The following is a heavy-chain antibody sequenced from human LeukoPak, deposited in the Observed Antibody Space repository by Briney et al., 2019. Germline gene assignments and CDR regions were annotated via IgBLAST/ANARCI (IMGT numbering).Heavy chain of an antibody. D-gene: IGHD6-13*01. CDR3: AKGGGYIILKYYFDY. V-gene: IGHV3-23*01. J-gene: IGHJ4*02. CDR2: ISGRGDTT. CDR1: GFTFSSYA. Sequence: GGSLRLSCAASGFTFSSYAMSWVRQAPGKRLEWVSGISGRGDTTYYADSVKGRFTISRDNSKNTLYLQMNSLRAEDTAVYYCAKGGGYIILKYYFDYWGQGTLVTVSS.